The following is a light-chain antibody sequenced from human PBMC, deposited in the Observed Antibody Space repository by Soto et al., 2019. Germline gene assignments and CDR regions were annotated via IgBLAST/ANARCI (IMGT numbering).Light chain of an antibody. CDR3: QQANSFPRT. CDR1: QAVSTW. Sequence: AAGSRVTITCRASQAVSTWLAWYQQKPGDAPKLLIYAASTLQSGVPSRFSGSGSGTDFTLTIRSLQPEDFATYYCQQANSFPRTFGGGTKVDIK. CDR2: AAS. V-gene: IGKV1-12*01. J-gene: IGKJ4*01.